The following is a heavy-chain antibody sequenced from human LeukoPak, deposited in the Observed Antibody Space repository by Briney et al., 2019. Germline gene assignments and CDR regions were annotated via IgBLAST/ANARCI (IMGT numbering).Heavy chain of an antibody. Sequence: PSETLSLTCTVSGGSISSYYWSWIRQPPGKGLEWIGYIYYSGSTNYNPSLKSRVTISVDRSKNQFSLKLSSVTAADTAVYYCARVELGMGNWFDPWGQGTLVTVSS. J-gene: IGHJ5*02. D-gene: IGHD7-27*01. CDR2: IYYSGST. CDR3: ARVELGMGNWFDP. CDR1: GGSISSYY. V-gene: IGHV4-59*12.